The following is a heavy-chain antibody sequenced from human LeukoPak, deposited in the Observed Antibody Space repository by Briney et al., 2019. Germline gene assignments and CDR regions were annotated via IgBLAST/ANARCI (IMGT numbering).Heavy chain of an antibody. Sequence: ASVKVSCKVSGYTLTELSMHWVRQAPGRGLEWMGGFDPEDGVTIYAQKFQGGVTMTEDTSTDTAYMELSSLRSEDTAVYYCATGPFDWYFDYWGQGTLVTVSS. D-gene: IGHD3-9*01. V-gene: IGHV1-24*01. CDR3: ATGPFDWYFDY. J-gene: IGHJ4*02. CDR1: GYTLTELS. CDR2: FDPEDGVT.